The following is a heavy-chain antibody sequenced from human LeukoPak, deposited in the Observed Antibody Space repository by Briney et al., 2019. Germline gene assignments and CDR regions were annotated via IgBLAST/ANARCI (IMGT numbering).Heavy chain of an antibody. CDR3: AREGGHCSNGICSYFDY. D-gene: IGHD2-8*01. Sequence: GGSLRLFCAASGFTFSSYSMNWVRQAPGKGLEWVSSISSSNTYIYYADSVKGRFTISRDNAKNSLYLQMSSLRAEDTAVYYCAREGGHCSNGICSYFDYWGQGSLVTVSS. V-gene: IGHV3-21*01. CDR2: ISSSNTYI. J-gene: IGHJ4*02. CDR1: GFTFSSYS.